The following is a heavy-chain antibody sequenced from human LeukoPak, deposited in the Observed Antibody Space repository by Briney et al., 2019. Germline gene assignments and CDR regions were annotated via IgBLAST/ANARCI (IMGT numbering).Heavy chain of an antibody. CDR1: GFIFNDYG. D-gene: IGHD1/OR15-1a*01. V-gene: IGHV3-30*02. J-gene: IGHJ4*02. Sequence: GGSLRLSCAASGFIFNDYGIHWVRQAPGKGLEWVAFIRFDESSKYYTDSVKGRFTISRDNSRNTVYLQMNSLRVEDTAVYYCAKEGTASKPSDLDYWGQGTLVTVSS. CDR2: IRFDESSK. CDR3: AKEGTASKPSDLDY.